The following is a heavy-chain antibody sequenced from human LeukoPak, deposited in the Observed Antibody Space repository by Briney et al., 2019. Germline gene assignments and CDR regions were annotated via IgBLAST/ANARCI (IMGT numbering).Heavy chain of an antibody. CDR3: ARGAAGYCSSTSRYTPRGNEYFQH. CDR1: GGSFSGYY. D-gene: IGHD2-2*02. V-gene: IGHV4-34*01. CDR2: INHSGST. J-gene: IGHJ1*01. Sequence: SETLSLTCAVYGGSFSGYYWSWIRQPPGKGLEWTGEINHSGSTNYNPSLKSRVTISVDTSKNQFSLKLSSVTAADTAVYYCARGAAGYCSSTSRYTPRGNEYFQHWGQGTLVTVSS.